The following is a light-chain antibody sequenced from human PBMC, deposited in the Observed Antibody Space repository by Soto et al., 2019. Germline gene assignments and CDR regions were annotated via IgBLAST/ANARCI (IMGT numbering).Light chain of an antibody. CDR2: DVS. CDR1: SSDVGGYNY. Sequence: QSALTQPASVSGSPGQSITISCTGTSSDVGGYNYVSWYQQHPGKAPKLMIYDVSNRPSGVSNRFSGSKSGNTASLTISGLQAEDEAAYYCSSYTISSTLVVFGGGSKVTVL. CDR3: SSYTISSTLVV. V-gene: IGLV2-14*01. J-gene: IGLJ2*01.